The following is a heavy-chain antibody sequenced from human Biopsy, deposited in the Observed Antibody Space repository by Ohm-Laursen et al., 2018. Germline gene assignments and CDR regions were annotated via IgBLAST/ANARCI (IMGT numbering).Heavy chain of an antibody. CDR2: IIAVSGLV. CDR1: GRTFSNYA. J-gene: IGHJ4*02. D-gene: IGHD3-3*01. CDR3: ATPFQYYDSWGGYPPFDH. V-gene: IGHV1-69*10. Sequence: SVKVSCKASGRTFSNYAISWVRQAPGEGLEWMGGIIAVSGLVNYAPKFQGRVSITADKSTTTAYMELSNLKSEDTAVYYCATPFQYYDSWGGYPPFDHWGQGTLVTVSS.